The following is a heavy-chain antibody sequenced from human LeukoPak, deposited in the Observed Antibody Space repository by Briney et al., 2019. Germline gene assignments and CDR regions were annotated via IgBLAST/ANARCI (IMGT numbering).Heavy chain of an antibody. CDR1: GFTFSHHW. D-gene: IGHD4-17*01. CDR2: INPDGSEK. J-gene: IGHJ4*02. V-gene: IGHV3-7*03. CDR3: ARHGDFCFDN. Sequence: GGSLRLSCVVSGFTFSHHWMNWVRQAPGKGLEYVAYINPDGSEKNCVDSVKGRFSISRDNAQNTLFLQMNSLRAEDTALYYCARHGDFCFDNWGQGTPVTVS.